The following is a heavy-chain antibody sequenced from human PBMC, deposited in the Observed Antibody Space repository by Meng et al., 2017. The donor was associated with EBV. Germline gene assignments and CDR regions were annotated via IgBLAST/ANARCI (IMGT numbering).Heavy chain of an antibody. V-gene: IGHV4-34*01. CDR3: ARGGGNRGGIVGATYRLNWFDP. Sequence: QVQLQQWGAGLLKPSETLSLTCAVYGGSFSGHYWSWIRQPPGKGLEWIGEINHSGSTNYNPSLKSRVTISVDTSKNQFSLKLSSVTAADTAVYYCARGGGNRGGIVGATYRLNWFDPWGQGTLVTAPQ. J-gene: IGHJ5*02. CDR1: GGSFSGHY. CDR2: INHSGST. D-gene: IGHD1-26*01.